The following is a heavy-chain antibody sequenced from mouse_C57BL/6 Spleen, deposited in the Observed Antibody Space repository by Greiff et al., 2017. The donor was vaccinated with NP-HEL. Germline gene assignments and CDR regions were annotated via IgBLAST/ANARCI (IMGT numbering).Heavy chain of an antibody. J-gene: IGHJ3*01. Sequence: VQLQQSGPELVKPGASVKIPCKASGYTFTDYNMDWVKQSHGKSLEWIGDINPNNGGTIYNQKFKGKATLTVDKSSSTAYMELRSLTSEDTAVYYCARGDYSRGFAYWGQGTLVTVSA. CDR3: ARGDYSRGFAY. V-gene: IGHV1-18*01. CDR2: INPNNGGT. CDR1: GYTFTDYN. D-gene: IGHD1-1*02.